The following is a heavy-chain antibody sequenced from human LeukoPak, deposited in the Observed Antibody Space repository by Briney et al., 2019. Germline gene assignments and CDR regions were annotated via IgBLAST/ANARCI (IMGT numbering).Heavy chain of an antibody. Sequence: GGSLRLSCAASGFTFSSYTMSWVRQAPGKGLEWVSTITTSDGNTYYADSVKGWFTVSRDNSKNTLFLQMNSLRAEDTAVYYCAKDGGLWVSAHWGDSWGRGTLVTVSS. D-gene: IGHD7-27*01. CDR3: AKDGGLWVSAHWGDS. V-gene: IGHV3-23*01. CDR2: ITTSDGNT. CDR1: GFTFSSYT. J-gene: IGHJ4*02.